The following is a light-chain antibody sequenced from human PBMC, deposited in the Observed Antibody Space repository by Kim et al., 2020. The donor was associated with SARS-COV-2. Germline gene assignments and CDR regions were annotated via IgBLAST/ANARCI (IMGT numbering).Light chain of an antibody. CDR3: AAWGDSLNSVV. J-gene: IGLJ2*01. V-gene: IGLV1-44*01. CDR1: DSDIGSNT. CDR2: RNN. Sequence: GQHVAISCFGTDSDIGSNTANWYQPLPGPAPNLLIYRNNQRPSGLPDRFSGSGSGTSASLAVSGLQSEDESDYYCAAWGDSLNSVVFGGGTQLTVL.